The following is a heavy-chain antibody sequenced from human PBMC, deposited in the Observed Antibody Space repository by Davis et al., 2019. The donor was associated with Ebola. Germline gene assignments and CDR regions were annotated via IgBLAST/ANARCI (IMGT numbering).Heavy chain of an antibody. J-gene: IGHJ4*02. CDR2: ISSSSSYI. D-gene: IGHD6-13*01. CDR3: ARSWYEGYYFDY. V-gene: IGHV3-21*01. Sequence: GESLKISCAASGFTFSSYSMNWVRQAPGKGLEWVSSISSSSSYIYYADSVKGQFTISRDNAKNSLYLQMNSLRAEDTAMYYCARSWYEGYYFDYWGQGTLVTVSS. CDR1: GFTFSSYS.